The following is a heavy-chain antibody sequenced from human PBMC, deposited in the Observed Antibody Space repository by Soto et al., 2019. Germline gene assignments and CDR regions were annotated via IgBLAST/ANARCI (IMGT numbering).Heavy chain of an antibody. CDR2: ISAYTGNT. CDR1: GLPFTDYC. Sequence: ASVEVSCKGSGLPFTDYCFTWVLQAPGEGLEWMGWISAYTGNTNYAQKVQGRVTMSTDTSTSIAYLELRSLRSDDTAVYYCARGPESRSTAYFDYWGQGTLVTVSS. CDR3: ARGPESRSTAYFDY. V-gene: IGHV1-18*01. D-gene: IGHD2-2*01. J-gene: IGHJ4*02.